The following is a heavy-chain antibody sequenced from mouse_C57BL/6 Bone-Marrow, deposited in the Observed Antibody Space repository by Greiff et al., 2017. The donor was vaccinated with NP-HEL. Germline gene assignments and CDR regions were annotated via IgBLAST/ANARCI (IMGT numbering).Heavy chain of an antibody. CDR1: GYTFTSYW. V-gene: IGHV1-50*01. Sequence: QVQLQQPGAELVKPGASVKPSCKASGYTFTSYWMQWVKQRPGQGLEWIGEIDPSDSYTNYNQKVKGKATLTVATSSSTVYMHLSSLTSEDSAVYYCARWTFADWGQGTLVTVSA. CDR3: ARWTFAD. CDR2: IDPSDSYT. J-gene: IGHJ3*01.